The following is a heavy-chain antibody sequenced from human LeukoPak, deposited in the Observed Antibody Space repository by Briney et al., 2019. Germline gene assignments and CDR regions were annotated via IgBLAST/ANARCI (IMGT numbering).Heavy chain of an antibody. V-gene: IGHV3-30*04. CDR2: ISYDGSIP. Sequence: PGGSLRLSCAASGFTFDSYAMHWVRQARGKGLEWVAVISYDGSIPYYADSVKGRFTFSRDNSKNTLYLQMNSLRTEDTAVYYCVRDRRAVAVYFDYWGQGTLVTVSS. J-gene: IGHJ4*02. CDR3: VRDRRAVAVYFDY. D-gene: IGHD6-19*01. CDR1: GFTFDSYA.